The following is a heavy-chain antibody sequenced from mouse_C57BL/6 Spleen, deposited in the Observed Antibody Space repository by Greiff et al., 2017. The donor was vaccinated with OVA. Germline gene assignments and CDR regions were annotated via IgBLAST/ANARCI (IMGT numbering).Heavy chain of an antibody. CDR3: ARPMVTTKGYYYAMDY. Sequence: VQLQQPGAELVKPGASVKMSCKASGYTFTSYWITWVKQRPGQGLEWIGDIYPGSGSTNYNEKFKSKATLTVDPSSSTAYMQLSSLTSEDSAVYYCARPMVTTKGYYYAMDYWGQGTSVTVSS. J-gene: IGHJ4*01. D-gene: IGHD2-2*01. CDR2: IYPGSGST. CDR1: GYTFTSYW. V-gene: IGHV1-55*01.